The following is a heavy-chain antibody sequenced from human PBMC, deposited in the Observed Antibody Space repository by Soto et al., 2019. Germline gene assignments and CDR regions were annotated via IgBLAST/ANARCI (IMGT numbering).Heavy chain of an antibody. CDR3: ARQEDYGDYTFDY. J-gene: IGHJ4*02. D-gene: IGHD4-17*01. CDR1: GGSISSSSYF. Sequence: SETLSLTCTVSGGSISSSSYFWGWIRQPPGKGLEWIGSIYYSGSTYYNPSLKSRVTISVDTSKNQFSLKLSSVTAADTAVYYCARQEDYGDYTFDYWGQGTLVTVSS. CDR2: IYYSGST. V-gene: IGHV4-39*01.